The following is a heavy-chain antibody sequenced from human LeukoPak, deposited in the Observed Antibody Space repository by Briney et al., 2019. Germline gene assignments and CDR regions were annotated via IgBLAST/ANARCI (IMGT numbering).Heavy chain of an antibody. CDR1: GFTFSSYS. CDR2: ISGSSIHI. J-gene: IGHJ4*02. V-gene: IGHV3-21*01. CDR3: AREGRAEIDY. D-gene: IGHD5-24*01. Sequence: GGSLRLSCVGSGFTFSSYSMNWVRQAPGKGLEWVASISGSSIHILYADSVKGRFTISRDNAKNSASLQMTSLGAADTAVYYCAREGRAEIDYWGQGTLVTVSS.